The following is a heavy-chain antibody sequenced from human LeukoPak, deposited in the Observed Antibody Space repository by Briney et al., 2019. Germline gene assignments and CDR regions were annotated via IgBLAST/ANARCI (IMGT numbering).Heavy chain of an antibody. J-gene: IGHJ3*02. CDR1: GFTFRSYA. CDR2: ISYDGTNE. Sequence: GESLRLSCAASGFTFRSYAMHWVRQTPGKGLEWGAVISYDGTNENYADSVKGRFTISRDNSKNMLYVQMNSLRAEDTALYFCARCKMVISDHDAFEIWGQGTMVTVSS. D-gene: IGHD3-22*01. V-gene: IGHV3-30*01. CDR3: ARCKMVISDHDAFEI.